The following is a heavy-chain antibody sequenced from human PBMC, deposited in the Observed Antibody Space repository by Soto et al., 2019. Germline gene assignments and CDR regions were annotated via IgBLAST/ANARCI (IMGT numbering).Heavy chain of an antibody. Sequence: GGSLRLSCAASGFTFSSYSMTWVRQAPGKGLEWVSSISSSSSYIYYADSLMGRFTISRDNAKNSLFLQMNSLRAEDTAVYYCARVYRAAAGRPYYYYGMDVWGQGTTVTVSS. D-gene: IGHD6-13*01. CDR3: ARVYRAAAGRPYYYYGMDV. CDR1: GFTFSSYS. J-gene: IGHJ6*02. V-gene: IGHV3-21*01. CDR2: ISSSSSYI.